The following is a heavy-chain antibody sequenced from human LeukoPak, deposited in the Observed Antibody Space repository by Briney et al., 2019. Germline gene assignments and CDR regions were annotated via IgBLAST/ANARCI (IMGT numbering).Heavy chain of an antibody. Sequence: GGSLRLSCAASGFTFSSYAMHWVRQAPGKGLEWVAFISPDGSNKYYADSVKDRFTISRDNSKNTLYLQMNSLRDEDTAVYYCDPHDSSSPFWGQGTLVTVSS. J-gene: IGHJ4*02. CDR2: ISPDGSNK. D-gene: IGHD6-6*01. CDR1: GFTFSSYA. V-gene: IGHV3-30-3*01. CDR3: DPHDSSSPF.